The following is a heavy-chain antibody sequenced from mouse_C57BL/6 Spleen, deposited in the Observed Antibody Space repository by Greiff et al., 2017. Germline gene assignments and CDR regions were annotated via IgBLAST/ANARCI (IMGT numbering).Heavy chain of an antibody. Sequence: VQLQQSGPELVKPGASVKISCKASGYSFTRYYIHWVKQRPGPGLGWIGWIYPGSGNTKYNAQFQGKATLTADTSSSRSYMQLSSLTSEDAAVYDCGTGDGNYGFAYWGQGTLVTVSA. CDR1: GYSFTRYY. D-gene: IGHD2-1*01. J-gene: IGHJ3*01. CDR3: GTGDGNYGFAY. CDR2: IYPGSGNT. V-gene: IGHV1-66*01.